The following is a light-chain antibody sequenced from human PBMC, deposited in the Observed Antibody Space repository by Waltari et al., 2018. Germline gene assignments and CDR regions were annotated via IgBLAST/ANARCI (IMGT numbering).Light chain of an antibody. CDR2: DAS. CDR3: QQRSNWPRYT. V-gene: IGKV3-11*01. J-gene: IGKJ2*01. CDR1: QSVSSY. Sequence: EIVLTQSPATLSLSPGERATLSCRASQSVSSYLAWYHKKPGQAPRLLIYDASNRATGIPARFSGSGSGTDFTLTISSLEPEDFAVYYCQQRSNWPRYTFGQGTKLEIK.